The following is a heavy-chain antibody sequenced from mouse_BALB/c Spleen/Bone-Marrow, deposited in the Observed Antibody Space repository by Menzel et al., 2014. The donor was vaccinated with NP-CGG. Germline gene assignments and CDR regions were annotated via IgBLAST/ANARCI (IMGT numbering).Heavy chain of an antibody. V-gene: IGHV1-82*01. CDR2: IYPGDGNT. CDR1: GYVFSSSW. Sequence: LQESGPELVKPGASVKISCRASGYVFSSSWMNWVKQRPGQGLEWIGRIYPGDGNTNYNGKFKGKATLTADTSSSTAYMQISSLTSVDSAVYFCARRRTFITSVVDYFDVWGAETTVTASS. J-gene: IGHJ1*01. D-gene: IGHD1-1*02. CDR3: ARRRTFITSVVDYFDV.